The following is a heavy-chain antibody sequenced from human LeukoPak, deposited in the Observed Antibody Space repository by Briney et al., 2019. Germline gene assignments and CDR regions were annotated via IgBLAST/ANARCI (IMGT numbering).Heavy chain of an antibody. CDR3: ARYLSI. Sequence: GGSLRLSCAASGFTFSSYSMNWVRQAPGKGLEWVSSISSNRSNIYYADSVKGRFTIATNNAKNSLYLQMNSLRSEHTAVYYCARYLSIWGEGTMVTVSS. CDR2: ISSNRSNI. D-gene: IGHD3-3*02. V-gene: IGHV3-21*01. J-gene: IGHJ3*02. CDR1: GFTFSSYS.